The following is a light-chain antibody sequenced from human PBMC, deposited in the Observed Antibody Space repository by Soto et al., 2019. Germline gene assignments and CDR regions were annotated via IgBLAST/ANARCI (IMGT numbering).Light chain of an antibody. V-gene: IGLV2-8*01. Sequence: QSALTQPPSASGSPGQSLTISCTGTSSDVGGYNYVSWYQQHPGKAPKVIIYEVSQRPSGVPDRFSGFRSGNTASLTVSGLQAEDEAYYYCSSYAGSNNYVFGTGTKVTVL. CDR1: SSDVGGYNY. CDR3: SSYAGSNNYV. CDR2: EVS. J-gene: IGLJ1*01.